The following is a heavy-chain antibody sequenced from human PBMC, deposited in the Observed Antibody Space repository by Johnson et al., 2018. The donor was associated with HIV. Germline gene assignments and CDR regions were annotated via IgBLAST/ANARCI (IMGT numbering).Heavy chain of an antibody. V-gene: IGHV3-20*04. CDR3: TTESVGYYDSSGYYSVGMGGAFDI. Sequence: VQLVESGGGVVRPGGSLRLSCAASGFTFDDYGMNWIRQAPGKGLEWVSGINYNGGSTGYADSVRDRFSISRDDSKNTLYLHMNSLKSEDTAVYYCTTESVGYYDSSGYYSVGMGGAFDIWGQGTMVTVSS. CDR1: GFTFDDYG. D-gene: IGHD3-22*01. J-gene: IGHJ3*02. CDR2: INYNGGST.